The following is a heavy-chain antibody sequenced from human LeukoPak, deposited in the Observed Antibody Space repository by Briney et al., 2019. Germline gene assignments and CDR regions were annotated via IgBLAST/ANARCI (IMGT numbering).Heavy chain of an antibody. Sequence: GESLKISCKGSGYSFTSYWIGWVRQMPGKGLEWMGIIYPGDSDTRYSPSFQGQVTISADKSISTAYLQWSSLKASDTAMYYCARQSMATIPEKRDAFDIWGQGTMVTVSS. V-gene: IGHV5-51*01. CDR2: IYPGDSDT. J-gene: IGHJ3*02. CDR3: ARQSMATIPEKRDAFDI. CDR1: GYSFTSYW. D-gene: IGHD5-24*01.